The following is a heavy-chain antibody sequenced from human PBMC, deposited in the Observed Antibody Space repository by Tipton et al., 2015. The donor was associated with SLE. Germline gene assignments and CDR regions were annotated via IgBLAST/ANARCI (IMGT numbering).Heavy chain of an antibody. CDR3: ASRSGRGQWFGAFDI. D-gene: IGHD1-26*01. CDR2: INPNSGGT. CDR1: GYTFTGYY. J-gene: IGHJ3*02. V-gene: IGHV1-2*02. Sequence: QSGPEVKKPGASVKVSCKASGYTFTGYYMHWVRQAPGQGLEWMGWINPNSGGTNYAQKFQGRVTMTRDTSISTAYMELSRLRSDDTAVYYCASRSGRGQWFGAFDIWGQGTMVTVSS.